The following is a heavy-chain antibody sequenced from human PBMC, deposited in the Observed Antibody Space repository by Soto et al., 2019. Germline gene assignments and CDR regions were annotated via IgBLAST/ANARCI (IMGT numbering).Heavy chain of an antibody. V-gene: IGHV1-18*01. Sequence: QVQLVQSGAEVKKPGASVKVSCKASGYTFTSDGISWVRQAPRQGLEWMGWISASSGNTYYAQKLQGRVTMTTDTATSTAYMERRSLRSDDTAVYYCARDSQYWYFDLWGRGTLVTVSS. CDR2: ISASSGNT. CDR1: GYTFTSDG. CDR3: ARDSQYWYFDL. J-gene: IGHJ2*01.